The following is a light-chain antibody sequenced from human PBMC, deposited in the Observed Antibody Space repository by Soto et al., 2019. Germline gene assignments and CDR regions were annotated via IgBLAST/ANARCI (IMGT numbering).Light chain of an antibody. CDR3: QQYNNWPQT. Sequence: EIVMMQSPATLSVSPGERATLSCRASQSVSSNLAWYQQKPGQAPRLLIYGASTRATGIPARFSGSGSGIEFTLTISSLQSEDFAVYYCQQYNNWPQTFGQGTKVEIK. CDR1: QSVSSN. CDR2: GAS. V-gene: IGKV3-15*01. J-gene: IGKJ1*01.